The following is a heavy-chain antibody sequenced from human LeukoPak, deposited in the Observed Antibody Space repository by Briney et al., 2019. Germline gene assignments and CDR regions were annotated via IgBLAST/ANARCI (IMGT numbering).Heavy chain of an antibody. CDR2: ISYDGSNK. CDR1: GFTFSSYA. CDR3: ARDLSGVLDY. Sequence: GGSLRLPCAASGFTFSSYAMHCVRQAPGKGLEWVAVISYDGSNKYYADSVKGRFTISRDNSKNTLYLQMNSLRAEDTAVYYCARDLSGVLDYWGQGTLVTVSS. D-gene: IGHD3-10*01. J-gene: IGHJ4*02. V-gene: IGHV3-30*01.